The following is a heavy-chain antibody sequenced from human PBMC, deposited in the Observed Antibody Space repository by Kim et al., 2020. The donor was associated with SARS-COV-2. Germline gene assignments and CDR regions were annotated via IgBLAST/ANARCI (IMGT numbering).Heavy chain of an antibody. CDR3: ARGPLRYFDWLVGGPFDY. J-gene: IGHJ4*02. Sequence: SETLSLTCAVYGGSFSGYYWSWIRQPPGKGLEWIGEINHSGSTNYNPSLKSRVTISVDTSKNQFSLKLSSVIAADTAVYYCARGPLRYFDWLVGGPFDYWGQGTLVTVSS. D-gene: IGHD3-9*01. V-gene: IGHV4-34*01. CDR2: INHSGST. CDR1: GGSFSGYY.